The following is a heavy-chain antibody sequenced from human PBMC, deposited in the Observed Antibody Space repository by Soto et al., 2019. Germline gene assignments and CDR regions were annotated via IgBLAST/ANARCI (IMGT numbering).Heavy chain of an antibody. CDR1: GGPLSRYY. J-gene: IGHJ5*02. D-gene: IGHD3-22*01. CDR2: IYYSGST. Sequence: SETLSLTCPVSGGPLSRYYLTWIRQPPGKGPEWIGYIYYSGSTNYNPSLKSRVTISVDTSKNQFSLKLSSVTAADTAVYYCASSQYYYDSSGYRAHPGFDPWGQGTLVTVSS. CDR3: ASSQYYYDSSGYRAHPGFDP. V-gene: IGHV4-59*01.